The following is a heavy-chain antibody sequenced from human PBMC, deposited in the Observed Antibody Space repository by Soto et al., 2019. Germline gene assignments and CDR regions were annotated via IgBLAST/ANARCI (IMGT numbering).Heavy chain of an antibody. CDR2: VNPSGGHT. V-gene: IGHV1-46*01. D-gene: IGHD2-21*02. Sequence: QVQLMQSGAEVKKPGASVKVSCKASGDTFTDYYIHWVRQAPGQGLEWMGTVNPSGGHTTYAQHFLGRVTMTRDPSTSTLDMELTSLTSDDTAIYCCARGGHVVVVTAALDYWGQGTLVTVSS. CDR3: ARGGHVVVVTAALDY. J-gene: IGHJ4*02. CDR1: GDTFTDYY.